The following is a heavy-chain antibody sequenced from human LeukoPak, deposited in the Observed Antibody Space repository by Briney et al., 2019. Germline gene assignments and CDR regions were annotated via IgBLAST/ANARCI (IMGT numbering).Heavy chain of an antibody. D-gene: IGHD1-26*01. V-gene: IGHV1-24*01. Sequence: ASVKVSCKVSGYTLTELSMHWVRQAPGKGLEWMGGFDPEDGETIYAQKFQGRVTMTEDTSTDTAYMELSSLRSEDMAVYYCATDIVGATVYNYWGQGTLVTVSS. CDR3: ATDIVGATVYNY. CDR2: FDPEDGET. CDR1: GYTLTELS. J-gene: IGHJ4*02.